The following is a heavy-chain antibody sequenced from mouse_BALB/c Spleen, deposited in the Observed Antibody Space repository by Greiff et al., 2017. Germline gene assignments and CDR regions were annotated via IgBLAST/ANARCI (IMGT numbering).Heavy chain of an antibody. CDR1: GFTFSSFG. CDR3: ARAPNYYGFAMDY. Sequence: EVKLMESGGGLVQPGGSRKLSCAASGFTFSSFGMHWVRQAPEKGLEWVAYISSGSSTIYYADTVKGRFTISRDNPKNTLFLQMTSLRSEDTAMYYCARAPNYYGFAMDYWGQGTSVTVSS. CDR2: ISSGSSTI. J-gene: IGHJ4*01. V-gene: IGHV5-17*02. D-gene: IGHD1-2*01.